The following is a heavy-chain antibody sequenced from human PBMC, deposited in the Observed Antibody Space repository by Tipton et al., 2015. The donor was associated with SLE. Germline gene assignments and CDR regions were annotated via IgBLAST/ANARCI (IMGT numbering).Heavy chain of an antibody. Sequence: QLVQSGGGVVQPGRSLRLSCAASGFTFSNYAMHWVRQAPGKGLEWVAVISYDGSNKYYADSVKGRFTISRDNSKNTLYMQMNSLRAEDTAVYCCARDSYGYDYWGQGTLVTVSS. D-gene: IGHD5-18*01. CDR2: ISYDGSNK. J-gene: IGHJ4*02. CDR1: GFTFSNYA. V-gene: IGHV3-30*04. CDR3: ARDSYGYDY.